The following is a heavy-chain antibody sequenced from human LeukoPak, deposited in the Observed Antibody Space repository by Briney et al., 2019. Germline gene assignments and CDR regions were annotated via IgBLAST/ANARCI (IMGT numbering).Heavy chain of an antibody. CDR2: IKQDGSEK. Sequence: PGGSLRLSCEACGFTFSSHCMSWVRQAPGKGLEWVANIKQDGSEKYYVDSVKGRFTISRDKAKNSLYLQMSILRAADTAVYYCARVRIAVAVSAFDIWGQGTMVTVSS. CDR3: ARVRIAVAVSAFDI. V-gene: IGHV3-7*01. CDR1: GFTFSSHC. D-gene: IGHD6-19*01. J-gene: IGHJ3*02.